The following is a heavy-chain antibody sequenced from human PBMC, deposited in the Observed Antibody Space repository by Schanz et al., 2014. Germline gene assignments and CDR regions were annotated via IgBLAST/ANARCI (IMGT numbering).Heavy chain of an antibody. CDR2: MSYDGSIK. CDR1: GFTFSDYY. V-gene: IGHV3-33*08. Sequence: QVQLVESGGGLVKPGGSLRLSCAASGFTFSDYYMSWIRQAPGKGLEWVAAMSYDGSIKYYGDSVKGRFTMSRDNSKNTLYLQMNSLRAEDTAVYYCARANYRRKINFDYWGRGTLVTVSS. CDR3: ARANYRRKINFDY. J-gene: IGHJ4*02. D-gene: IGHD3-10*01.